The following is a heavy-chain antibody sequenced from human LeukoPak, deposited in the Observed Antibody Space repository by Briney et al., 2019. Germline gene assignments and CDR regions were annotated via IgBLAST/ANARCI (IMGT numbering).Heavy chain of an antibody. CDR2: INHSGST. Sequence: SSETLSLTCAVYGGSFSGHYWSWIRQPPGKGLEWIGEINHSGSTNYNPSLKSRVTISVDTSKNQFSLKLSSVTAADTAVYYCAGAIHYYGSGSYKYNWFDPWGQGTLVTVSS. V-gene: IGHV4-34*01. CDR1: GGSFSGHY. CDR3: AGAIHYYGSGSYKYNWFDP. J-gene: IGHJ5*02. D-gene: IGHD3-10*01.